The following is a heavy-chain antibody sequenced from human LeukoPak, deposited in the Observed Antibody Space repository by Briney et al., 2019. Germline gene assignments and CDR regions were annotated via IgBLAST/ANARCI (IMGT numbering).Heavy chain of an antibody. D-gene: IGHD2-2*01. CDR2: IYHSGST. CDR1: GYSISSGYY. J-gene: IGHJ5*02. V-gene: IGHV4-38-2*01. CDR3: ARLSIEVVPASDWFDP. Sequence: PSETLSLTCAVSGYSISSGYYWGWIRQPPGKGLEWIGSIYHSGSTYYNPSLKSRVTISVDTSKNQFSLKLSSVTAADTAVYYCARLSIEVVPASDWFDPWGQGTLVTVSS.